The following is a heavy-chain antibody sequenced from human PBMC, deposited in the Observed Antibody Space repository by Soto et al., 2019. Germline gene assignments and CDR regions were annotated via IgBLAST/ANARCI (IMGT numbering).Heavy chain of an antibody. V-gene: IGHV3-33*01. CDR1: GFTFSSYG. CDR2: IWYDGSNK. Sequence: QVQLVESGGGVVQPGRSLRLSCAASGFTFSSYGMHWVRQAPGKGLEWVAVIWYDGSNKYYADSVKGRFTISRDNSKNTLYLQMNSLRAEDTAVYYCARDIVCMDVWGQGTTVTVSS. J-gene: IGHJ6*02. D-gene: IGHD3-16*02. CDR3: ARDIVCMDV.